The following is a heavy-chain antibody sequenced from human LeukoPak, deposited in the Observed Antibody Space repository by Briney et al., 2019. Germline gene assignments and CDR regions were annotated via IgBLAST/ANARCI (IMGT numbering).Heavy chain of an antibody. CDR2: INPNSGGI. J-gene: IGHJ4*02. Sequence: ASVKVSCKASGYTFTGYYMHWVRQAPGQGLEWMGWINPNSGGINYAQKFQGRVTMTRDTSISTAYMELSRLRSDDTAAYYCARPYYYGSGSHLDYWGQGTLVTVSS. CDR1: GYTFTGYY. V-gene: IGHV1-2*02. D-gene: IGHD3-10*01. CDR3: ARPYYYGSGSHLDY.